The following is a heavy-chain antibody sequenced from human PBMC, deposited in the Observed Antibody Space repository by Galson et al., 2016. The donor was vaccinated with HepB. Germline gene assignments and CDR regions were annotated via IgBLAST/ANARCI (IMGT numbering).Heavy chain of an antibody. CDR3: ARRYGDYGGPFDY. J-gene: IGHJ4*02. Sequence: TLSLTCTVSGGSISSGGYYWSWIRQRPGKGLEWIGYIYYSGSTYYNPSLKSRVTISVDTSKNQFSLNLRSMTAADTAVYYCARRYGDYGGPFDYWGQGTLVTVSS. CDR2: IYYSGST. V-gene: IGHV4-31*03. D-gene: IGHD4-17*01. CDR1: GGSISSGGYY.